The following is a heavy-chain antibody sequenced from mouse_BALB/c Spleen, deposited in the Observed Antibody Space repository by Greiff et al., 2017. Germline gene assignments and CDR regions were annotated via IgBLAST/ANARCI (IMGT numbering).Heavy chain of an antibody. Sequence: EVMLVESGGGLVQPGGSRKLSCAASGFTFSSFGMHWVRQAPEKGLEWVAYISSGSSTIYYADTVKGRFTISRDNPKNTLFLQMTSLRSEDTAMYYCARRATVVAPLDYWGQGTTLTVSS. V-gene: IGHV5-17*02. CDR1: GFTFSSFG. CDR3: ARRATVVAPLDY. J-gene: IGHJ2*01. CDR2: ISSGSSTI. D-gene: IGHD1-1*01.